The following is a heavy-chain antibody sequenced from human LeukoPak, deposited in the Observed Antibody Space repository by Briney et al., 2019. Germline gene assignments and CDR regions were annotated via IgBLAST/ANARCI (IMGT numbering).Heavy chain of an antibody. D-gene: IGHD2-2*01. J-gene: IGHJ4*02. CDR3: AADSIGPATDFDY. V-gene: IGHV3-33*01. CDR1: GFTFSAYG. CDR2: IWSDGGKS. Sequence: GRSPTLSCAASGFTFSAYGMHWVRQAPGKGLEWVAVIWSDGGKSYNSDSVKGRFTISRDNSKNTLYLQMNSLRADDTAVYYCAADSIGPATDFDYWGQGTLVTVSS.